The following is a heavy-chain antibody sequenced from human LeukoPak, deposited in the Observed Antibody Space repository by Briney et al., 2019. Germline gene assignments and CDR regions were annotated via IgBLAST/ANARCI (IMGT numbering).Heavy chain of an antibody. D-gene: IGHD1-7*01. CDR2: ISYDGSNK. V-gene: IGHV3-30*18. Sequence: GGSLRLSCVASGLTFSSYGMHWVRQAPGKGLEWVAVISYDGSNKYYADSVKGRFTISRDNSKNTLYLQMNSLRAEDTAVYYCAKDLNWNYVEAFDIWGQGTMVTVSS. CDR3: AKDLNWNYVEAFDI. CDR1: GLTFSSYG. J-gene: IGHJ3*02.